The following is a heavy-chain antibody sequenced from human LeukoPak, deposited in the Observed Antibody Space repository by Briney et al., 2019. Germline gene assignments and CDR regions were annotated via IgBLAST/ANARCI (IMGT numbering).Heavy chain of an antibody. CDR1: GFTFSSYE. V-gene: IGHV3-48*03. CDR3: ARVWVYLDY. Sequence: GGSLRLSCAASGFTFSSYEMNWVRQAPGKGLEWVSYISSSGSTIYYADSVKGRFTISRDNTKNSLYLQMNSLRAEDTAVYYCARVWVYLDYWGQGTLVTVSS. D-gene: IGHD3-10*01. J-gene: IGHJ4*02. CDR2: ISSSGSTI.